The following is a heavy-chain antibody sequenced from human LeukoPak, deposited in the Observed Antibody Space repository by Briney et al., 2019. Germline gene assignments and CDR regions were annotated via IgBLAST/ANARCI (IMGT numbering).Heavy chain of an antibody. CDR3: ARVLAAAGTELDY. J-gene: IGHJ4*02. V-gene: IGHV1-69*13. Sequence: SVKVSCKASGGTFSSYAISWVRQAPGQGLEWMGGIIPIFGTANYAQKFQGRVTITADESTSTAYMELSSLRSDDTAVYYCARVLAAAGTELDYWGQGTLVTVSS. D-gene: IGHD6-13*01. CDR2: IIPIFGTA. CDR1: GGTFSSYA.